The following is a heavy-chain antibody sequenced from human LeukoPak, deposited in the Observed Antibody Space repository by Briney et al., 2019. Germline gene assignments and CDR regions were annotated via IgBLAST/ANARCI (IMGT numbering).Heavy chain of an antibody. CDR1: GFTFSRYW. V-gene: IGHV3-7*01. CDR2: INEDGSEK. Sequence: GGSLRLSCAASGFTFSRYWMSWLRQAPGKGLEWVAKINEDGSEKYYVDSVKGRFSISRDNAKNSLYLQMNSLRAEDPAVYYCARLLAYNSGGEAFDHWGQGTLVTVSS. J-gene: IGHJ4*02. D-gene: IGHD1-20*01. CDR3: ARLLAYNSGGEAFDH.